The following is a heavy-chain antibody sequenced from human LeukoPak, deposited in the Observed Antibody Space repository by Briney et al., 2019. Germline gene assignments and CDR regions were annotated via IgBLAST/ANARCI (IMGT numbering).Heavy chain of an antibody. CDR2: FDVIDGET. V-gene: IGHV1-24*01. Sequence: ASVRVSCTASGSSLTELSLYWVRQAPGKGLEWMGGFDVIDGETFYAQKSQGRVTMTEDSSADTAYMELRSLTSDDTALYYCAAGRPYSLLDYWGQGTLVTVSS. CDR3: AAGRPYSLLDY. D-gene: IGHD5-18*01. CDR1: GSSLTELS. J-gene: IGHJ4*02.